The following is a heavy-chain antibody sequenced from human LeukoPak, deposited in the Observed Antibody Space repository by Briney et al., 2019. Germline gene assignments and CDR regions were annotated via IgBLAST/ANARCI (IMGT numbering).Heavy chain of an antibody. CDR1: GFIFSSYG. D-gene: IGHD5-24*01. CDR3: AKGGEMGTIRGYFDY. CDR2: ISYVGSDK. J-gene: IGHJ4*02. V-gene: IGHV3-30*18. Sequence: RGSLRLSCAASGFIFSSYGMHWVRQAPAKGLEWVAAISYVGSDKYYSDSVRGRFTISRDNSKTTLCLQMNSLRTEDTAVYYCAKGGEMGTIRGYFDYLGQGTLVTVSS.